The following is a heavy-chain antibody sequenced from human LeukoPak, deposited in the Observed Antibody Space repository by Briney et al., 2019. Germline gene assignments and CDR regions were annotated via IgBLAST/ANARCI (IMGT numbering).Heavy chain of an antibody. CDR2: INPSGGIT. Sequence: ASVKVSCKASGYTFTSYYMNWARQAPGQGLEWMGIINPSGGITSYAQKFQGRITMTRDTSTSTVYMELSSLRSEDTAVYYCARMSGYCSSGSCYTDNWFDPWGQGTLVTVSS. CDR1: GYTFTSYY. J-gene: IGHJ5*02. CDR3: ARMSGYCSSGSCYTDNWFDP. D-gene: IGHD2-2*02. V-gene: IGHV1-46*01.